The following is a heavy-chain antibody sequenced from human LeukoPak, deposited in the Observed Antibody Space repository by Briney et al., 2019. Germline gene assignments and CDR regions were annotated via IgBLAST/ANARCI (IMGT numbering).Heavy chain of an antibody. Sequence: ASVKVSCKASGGTFSSYAISWVRQAPGQGLECMGRIIPIFGTANYAQKFQGRVTITADKSTSTAYMELSSLRSEDTAVYYCARSYSNYDYYYYYMDVWGKGTTVTVSS. J-gene: IGHJ6*03. CDR1: GGTFSSYA. V-gene: IGHV1-69*06. CDR3: ARSYSNYDYYYYYMDV. CDR2: IIPIFGTA. D-gene: IGHD4-11*01.